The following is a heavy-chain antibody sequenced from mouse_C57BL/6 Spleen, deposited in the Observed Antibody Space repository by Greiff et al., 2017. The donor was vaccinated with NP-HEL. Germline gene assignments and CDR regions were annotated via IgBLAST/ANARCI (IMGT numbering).Heavy chain of an antibody. J-gene: IGHJ2*01. CDR1: GYTFTSYW. Sequence: QVQLKQPGTELVKPGASVKLSCKASGYTFTSYWMHWVKQRPGQGLEWIGNINPSNGGTNYNEKFKSKATLTVDKSSSTAYMQLSSLTSEDSAVYYCARWDYYGSSYYYFDYWGQGTTLTVSS. V-gene: IGHV1-53*01. D-gene: IGHD1-1*01. CDR2: INPSNGGT. CDR3: ARWDYYGSSYYYFDY.